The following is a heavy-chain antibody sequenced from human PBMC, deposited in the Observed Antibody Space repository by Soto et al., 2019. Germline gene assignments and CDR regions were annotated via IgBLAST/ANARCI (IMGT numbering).Heavy chain of an antibody. V-gene: IGHV3-64D*08. CDR1: GFTFSSYA. CDR3: VKDASVERERPGTHDY. Sequence: GGSLRLSCSASGFTFSSYAMHWVRQAPGKGLEYVSAISSNGGSTYYADSVKGRFTISRDNSKNTLYLQMSSLRAEDTAVYYCVKDASVERERPGTHDYWGQGTLVTVSS. CDR2: ISSNGGST. J-gene: IGHJ4*02. D-gene: IGHD1-26*01.